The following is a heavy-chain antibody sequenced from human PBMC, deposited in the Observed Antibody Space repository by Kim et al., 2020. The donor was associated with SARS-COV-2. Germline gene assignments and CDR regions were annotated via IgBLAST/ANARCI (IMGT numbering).Heavy chain of an antibody. CDR1: GYTFTSYG. CDR2: ISAYNGNT. CDR3: ARVGADSSSWYVGGFDY. J-gene: IGHJ4*02. V-gene: IGHV1-18*04. D-gene: IGHD6-13*01. Sequence: ASVKVSCKASGYTFTSYGISWVRQAPGQGLEWMGWISAYNGNTNYAQKLQGRVTMTTDTSTSTAYMELRSLRSDDTAVYYCARVGADSSSWYVGGFDYWGQGTLVTVSS.